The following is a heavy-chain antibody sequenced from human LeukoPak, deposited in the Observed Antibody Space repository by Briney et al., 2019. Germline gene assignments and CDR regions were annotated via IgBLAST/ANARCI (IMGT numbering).Heavy chain of an antibody. CDR2: ISWNSGSI. D-gene: IGHD3-10*01. Sequence: GGSLRLSCAASGFTFDDYAMHWVRQAPGKGLEWVSGISWNSGSIGYADSVKGRFTISRDNAKNSLYLQMNSLRAEDTALYYCAKDSNGSGSGDFDYWGQGTLVTVPS. J-gene: IGHJ4*02. CDR1: GFTFDDYA. CDR3: AKDSNGSGSGDFDY. V-gene: IGHV3-9*01.